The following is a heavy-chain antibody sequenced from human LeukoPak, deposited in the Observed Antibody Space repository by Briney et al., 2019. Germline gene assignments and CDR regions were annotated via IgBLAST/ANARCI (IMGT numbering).Heavy chain of an antibody. CDR1: GFTVSSSY. CDR3: TRDQDKAY. V-gene: IGHV3-66*02. Sequence: GGSLRLSCTASGFTVSSSYMTWVRQAPGEGLEWVSVIYGGGGTYYADSVKGRFTISRDNSNNTLYLQMNSLRAEDPAVYYCTRDQDKAYWGQGTLVTVSS. J-gene: IGHJ4*02. CDR2: IYGGGGT.